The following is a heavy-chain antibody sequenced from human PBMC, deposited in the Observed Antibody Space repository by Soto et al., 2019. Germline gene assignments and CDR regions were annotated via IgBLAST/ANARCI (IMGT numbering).Heavy chain of an antibody. CDR2: ISSGSGTI. D-gene: IGHD3-22*01. CDR1: GFTSSTYS. V-gene: IGHV3-48*01. CDR3: VRGEYYYDSSGYYPFDY. Sequence: GGSLRLSCVASGFTSSTYSMNWVRQAPGKGLEWVSYISSGSGTIYYADSVKGRFTISRDNSKNTQYLQMSSLRADDTAVYYCVRGEYYYDSSGYYPFDYWGQGTLVTVSS. J-gene: IGHJ4*02.